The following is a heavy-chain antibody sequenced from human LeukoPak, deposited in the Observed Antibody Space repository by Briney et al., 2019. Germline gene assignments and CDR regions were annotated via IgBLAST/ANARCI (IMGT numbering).Heavy chain of an antibody. CDR1: GYTFTGYY. V-gene: IGHV1-2*02. CDR3: ASRPDQHLLYYFDY. D-gene: IGHD2-15*01. J-gene: IGHJ4*02. CDR2: INPNSGGT. Sequence: EASVKVSSKASGYTFTGYYMHWVRQAPGQGLEWMGWINPNSGGTKYAQKFQGRVTMTSDASISTAYMELSSLRSDDTAVYYCASRPDQHLLYYFDYWGQGALVTVSS.